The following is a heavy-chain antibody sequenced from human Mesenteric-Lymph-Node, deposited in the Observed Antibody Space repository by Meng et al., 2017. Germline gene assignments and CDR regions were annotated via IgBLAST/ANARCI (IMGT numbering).Heavy chain of an antibody. CDR2: IRRKPYGGTT. CDR3: TRGRDESYYYRYFDY. CDR1: GFTFDDYA. J-gene: IGHJ4*02. D-gene: IGHD1-26*01. Sequence: GVLRLSCTGSGFTFDDYAVNWIRQTPRKGLEWIGFIRRKPYGGTTEYAASGRGRFTISRDDSKSIAYLQMNSLKAEDTAVYYCTRGRDESYYYRYFDYWGPGTLVTVSS. V-gene: IGHV3-49*03.